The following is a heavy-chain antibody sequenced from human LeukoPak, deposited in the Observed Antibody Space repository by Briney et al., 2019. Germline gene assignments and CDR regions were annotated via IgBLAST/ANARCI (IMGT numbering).Heavy chain of an antibody. CDR3: ARSRPLGDYGDLFFDY. CDR2: IRYDGSNK. J-gene: IGHJ4*02. D-gene: IGHD4-17*01. Sequence: GGSLRLSCAASGFTFSSYGMHWVRQAPGKGLEWVAFIRYDGSNKYYADSVKGRFTISRDNSKNTLYLQMNSLRAEDTAVYYCARSRPLGDYGDLFFDYWGQGTLVTVSS. CDR1: GFTFSSYG. V-gene: IGHV3-30*02.